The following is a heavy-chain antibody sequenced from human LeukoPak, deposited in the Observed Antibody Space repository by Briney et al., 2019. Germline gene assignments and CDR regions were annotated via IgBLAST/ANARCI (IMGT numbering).Heavy chain of an antibody. CDR1: GFTFSSYE. D-gene: IGHD1-14*01. CDR3: ARDTGPTLAAFDI. J-gene: IGHJ3*02. V-gene: IGHV3-48*03. Sequence: GGSLRLSCAASGFTFSSYEMNWVRQAPGKGLEWISYISSSGSTIYYADSVKGRFIISRDNAKNSLYLQMNSLRAEDTAVYYCARDTGPTLAAFDIWGQGTMVTVSS. CDR2: ISSSGSTI.